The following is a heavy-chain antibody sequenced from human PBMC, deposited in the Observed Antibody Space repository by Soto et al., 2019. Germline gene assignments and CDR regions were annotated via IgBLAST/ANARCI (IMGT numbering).Heavy chain of an antibody. CDR1: GGTFSSYA. CDR2: IIPISDTT. J-gene: IGHJ6*02. V-gene: IGHV1-69*01. D-gene: IGHD2-2*01. CDR3: ARSQGSSTSLEIYYYYYYGMDV. Sequence: QVQLMQSGAEVKKPGSSVKVSCKASGGTFSSYAISWVRQAPGQGLEWMGGIIPISDTTNYAQKFQGRVTITADESTSTAYMALSSLRSEDTAVYYCARSQGSSTSLEIYYYYYYGMDVWGQGTTVTVSS.